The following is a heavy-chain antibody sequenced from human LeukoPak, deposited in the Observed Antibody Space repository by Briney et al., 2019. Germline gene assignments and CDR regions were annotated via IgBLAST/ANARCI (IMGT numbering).Heavy chain of an antibody. J-gene: IGHJ4*02. CDR2: IYHSGST. Sequence: SQTLSLTCAVSGGSISSGGYSWSWIRQPPGKGLEWIGYIYHSGSTYYNPSLKSRVTISVDRSKNQFSLKLSSVTAADTAVYYCARDEPVTSFDYWGQGTLVTVSS. D-gene: IGHD4-17*01. CDR1: GGSISSGGYS. V-gene: IGHV4-30-2*01. CDR3: ARDEPVTSFDY.